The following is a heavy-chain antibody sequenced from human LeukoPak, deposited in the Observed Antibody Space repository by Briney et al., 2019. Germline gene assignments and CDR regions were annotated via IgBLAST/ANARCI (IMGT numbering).Heavy chain of an antibody. CDR1: GFTFSIYT. J-gene: IGHJ5*02. CDR2: ISSSSSTI. V-gene: IGHV3-48*04. CDR3: ASTGWRSGWFDP. D-gene: IGHD3-9*01. Sequence: GGSLRLSCAASGFTFSIYTMNWFRQAPGKGLEWVSHISSSSSTIYYADSVKGRFTISRDNAKNSLYLQMNSLSVEDTAVYYCASTGWRSGWFDPWGQGTLVTVSS.